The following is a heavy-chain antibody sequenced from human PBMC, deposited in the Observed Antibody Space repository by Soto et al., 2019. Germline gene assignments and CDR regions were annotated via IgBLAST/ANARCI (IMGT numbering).Heavy chain of an antibody. V-gene: IGHV4-30-2*01. CDR3: ARAYYEFWTSYHYGMDV. CDR2: IYQSGST. CDR1: GVSISSDGYS. J-gene: IGHJ6*02. Sequence: QLQLQESGSGLVKPSQTLSLTCAVSGVSISSDGYSWSWIRQPPGKGLEWIGFIYQSGSTYYNPSLKSRGTRSVDRSKNQFSLKLTSVTAADTAVYYCARAYYEFWTSYHYGMDVWGQGTTVTVSS. D-gene: IGHD3-3*01.